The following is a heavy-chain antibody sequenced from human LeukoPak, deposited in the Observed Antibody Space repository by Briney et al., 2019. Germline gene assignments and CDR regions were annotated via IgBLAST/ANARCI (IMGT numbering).Heavy chain of an antibody. D-gene: IGHD1-1*01. CDR2: ISSSGSTI. CDR1: GGSFSNYY. Sequence: LSLTCAVYGGSFSNYYWSWIRQAPGKGLEWVSYISSSGSTIYYADSVKGRFTISRDNAKNSLYLQMNSLRAEDTAVYYCARDLGYDVPFDYWGQGTLVTVSS. J-gene: IGHJ4*02. CDR3: ARDLGYDVPFDY. V-gene: IGHV3-11*04.